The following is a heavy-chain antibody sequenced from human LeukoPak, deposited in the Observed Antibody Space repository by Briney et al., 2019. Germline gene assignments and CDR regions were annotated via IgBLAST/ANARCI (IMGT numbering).Heavy chain of an antibody. D-gene: IGHD4-11*01. CDR3: AKDDYSNYFDY. J-gene: IGHJ4*02. CDR2: ISGPGVST. CDR1: DFTFHNYA. V-gene: IGHV3-23*01. Sequence: LPGGSLRLSCTASDFTFHNYALNWVRQAPGKGLEWISAISGPGVSTYYADSIKGRFTISRDNSKNTLFLQMNSLRVDDTAVYYCAKDDYSNYFDYWGQGTLVTVSS.